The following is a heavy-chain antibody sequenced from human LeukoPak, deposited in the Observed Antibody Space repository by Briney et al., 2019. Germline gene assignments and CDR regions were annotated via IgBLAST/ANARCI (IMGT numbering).Heavy chain of an antibody. Sequence: PSETLSLTCAVSGGSISSSNWWSWVRQPPGKGLEWIGEIYHSGSTNYNPSLKSRVTISVDKSKNQFSLKLSSVTAADTAVYYCARSYYDSSGYYYFFDYWGQGTLVTVSS. V-gene: IGHV4-4*02. CDR3: ARSYYDSSGYYYFFDY. CDR1: GGSISSSNW. D-gene: IGHD3-22*01. J-gene: IGHJ4*02. CDR2: IYHSGST.